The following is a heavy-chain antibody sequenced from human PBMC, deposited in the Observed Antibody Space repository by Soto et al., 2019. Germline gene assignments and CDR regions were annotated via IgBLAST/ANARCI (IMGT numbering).Heavy chain of an antibody. V-gene: IGHV1-46*01. CDR3: ARDRRHGMDV. CDR1: VYTFTSYY. J-gene: IGHJ6*02. Sequence: XSVKVSCKASVYTFTSYYMHWVRQAPGQGLEWMGIINPSGGSTSYAQKFQGRVTMTRDTSTSTVYMELSSLRSEDTAVYYCARDRRHGMDVWGQGTTVTVSS. CDR2: INPSGGST.